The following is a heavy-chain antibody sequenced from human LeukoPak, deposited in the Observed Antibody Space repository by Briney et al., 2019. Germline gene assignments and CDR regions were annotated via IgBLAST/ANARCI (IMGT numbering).Heavy chain of an antibody. CDR2: IHHSGST. CDR3: ARDPRVVGASYYYYCMDV. CDR1: GYSISSGYY. D-gene: IGHD1-26*01. V-gene: IGHV4-38-2*02. Sequence: SETLSLTCAVSGYSISSGYYWGWIRQPPGKGLEWIGNIHHSGSTYYNPSLKSRVTISVDTSKNQCSLKLSSVTAADTAVYYCARDPRVVGASYYYYCMDVWGKGTKVTVSS. J-gene: IGHJ6*03.